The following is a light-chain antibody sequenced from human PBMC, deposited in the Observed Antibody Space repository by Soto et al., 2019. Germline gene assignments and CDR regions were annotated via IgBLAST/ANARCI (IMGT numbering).Light chain of an antibody. J-gene: IGKJ2*01. Sequence: EIVMTQSPATLSVSPGGSATLSCRASQHVSSNFAWYRQKPGQAPTLLIYRASTRATGIPARFSGSGSGTEFTLIISRLQAEDFAVYYCQQYNNSPYTFGQGTKLEIK. CDR1: QHVSSN. CDR3: QQYNNSPYT. CDR2: RAS. V-gene: IGKV3-15*01.